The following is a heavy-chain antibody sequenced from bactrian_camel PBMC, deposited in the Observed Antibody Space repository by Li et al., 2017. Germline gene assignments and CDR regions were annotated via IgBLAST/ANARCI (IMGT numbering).Heavy chain of an antibody. CDR1: GFTFSSYG. D-gene: IGHD6*01. CDR2: IFTGTSIT. V-gene: IGHV3S40*01. J-gene: IGHJ4*01. Sequence: VQLVESGGGLVQPGGSLRLSCAASGFTFSSYGMTWVRQAPGKEREGVALIFTGTSITYTAASVKGRFTISQDNAKNTVYLEMNSLKPEDTAMYYCAADGGSWSELCGTETYRYNYWGRGTQVTVS. CDR3: AADGGSWSELCGTETYRYNY.